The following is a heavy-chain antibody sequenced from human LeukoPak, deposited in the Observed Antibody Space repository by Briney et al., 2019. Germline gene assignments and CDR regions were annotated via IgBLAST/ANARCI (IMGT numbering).Heavy chain of an antibody. CDR3: AKDMLVVVVPAAIPQH. CDR1: GFTFSSYA. J-gene: IGHJ1*01. V-gene: IGHV3-23*01. D-gene: IGHD2-2*01. CDR2: ISGSGGST. Sequence: GGSLRLSCAASGFTFSSYAMSWVRQAPGKGLEWVSAISGSGGSTYYADSVKGRFTISRDNSKNTLYLQMNSLRAEDTAVYYCAKDMLVVVVPAAIPQHWGQGTLVTVSS.